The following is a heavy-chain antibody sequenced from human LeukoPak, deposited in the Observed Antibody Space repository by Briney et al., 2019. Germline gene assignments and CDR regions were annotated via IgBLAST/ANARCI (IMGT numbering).Heavy chain of an antibody. CDR1: GYTFTGYY. D-gene: IGHD1-14*01. J-gene: IGHJ6*02. V-gene: IGHV1-2*02. CDR3: ARGGSRTSGFYYYYYGIDV. Sequence: ASVKVSCKASGYTFTGYYMHWVRQAPGQGLEWMGWINPNSGGTNYAQKFQGRVTMTRDTSISTAYMELSRLRSDDTAVYYCARGGSRTSGFYYYYYGIDVCGQGTTVTVSS. CDR2: INPNSGGT.